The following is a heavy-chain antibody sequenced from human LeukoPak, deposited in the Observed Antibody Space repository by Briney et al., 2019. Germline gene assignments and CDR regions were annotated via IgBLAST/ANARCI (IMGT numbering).Heavy chain of an antibody. J-gene: IGHJ5*02. CDR1: GYTFTSYG. CDR3: ARDSMVRGEFTFDP. Sequence: ASVKVSCKASGYTFTSYGISWVRQAPGQGLEWMGWISAYNGNTNYAQKLQGRVTMTTDTSTSTAYMELRSLRSDDTAVYYCARDSMVRGEFTFDPWGQGTLVTVSS. CDR2: ISAYNGNT. V-gene: IGHV1-18*01. D-gene: IGHD3-10*01.